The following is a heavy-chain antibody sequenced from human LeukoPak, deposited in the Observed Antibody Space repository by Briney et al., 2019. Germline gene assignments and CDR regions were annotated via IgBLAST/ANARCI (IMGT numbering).Heavy chain of an antibody. Sequence: PGGSLRLSCAASGFTFSSYSMNWVRQAPGKGLEWVSSISSSSSYIYYADSVKGRFTISRDNAKNSLYLQMNSLRAEDTAVYYCARSGIAVAGTANYFDYWGQGTLVTVSS. CDR3: ARSGIAVAGTANYFDY. J-gene: IGHJ4*02. V-gene: IGHV3-21*01. D-gene: IGHD6-19*01. CDR2: ISSSSSYI. CDR1: GFTFSSYS.